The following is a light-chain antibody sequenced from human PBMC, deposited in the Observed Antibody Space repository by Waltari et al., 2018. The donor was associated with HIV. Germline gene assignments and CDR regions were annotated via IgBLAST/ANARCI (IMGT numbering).Light chain of an antibody. CDR1: QSLFYTSNSRTY. J-gene: IGKJ5*01. Sequence: DIVMTQSPDSLAVSLGERATINCRSSQSLFYTSNSRTYLAWYQMKPGQPPKLLISCASTRESGVPDLFSGSGSGTAFALSISSLQAEDVAVYYCQQYYTPPITFGQGTRLEIK. V-gene: IGKV4-1*01. CDR3: QQYYTPPIT. CDR2: CAS.